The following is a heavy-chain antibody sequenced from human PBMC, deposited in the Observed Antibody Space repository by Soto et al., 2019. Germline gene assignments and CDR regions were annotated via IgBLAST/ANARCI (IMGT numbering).Heavy chain of an antibody. D-gene: IGHD4-17*01. J-gene: IGHJ6*02. V-gene: IGHV3-33*01. CDR3: ASADVVGDYYYGMDV. Sequence: GGSLRLSCAASGFTFSSYGMHWVRQAPGKGLEWVAVIWNDGSNKYYADSVKGRVTISRDNSKNTLYLQMNSLRAADTAVYYCASADVVGDYYYGMDVWGQGTTVTVSS. CDR1: GFTFSSYG. CDR2: IWNDGSNK.